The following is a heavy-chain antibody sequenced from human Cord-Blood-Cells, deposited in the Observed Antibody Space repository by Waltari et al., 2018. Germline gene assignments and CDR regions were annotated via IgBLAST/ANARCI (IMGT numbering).Heavy chain of an antibody. CDR2: INPKRGGT. V-gene: IGHV1-2*02. J-gene: IGHJ4*02. Sequence: QVQLVQSGAEVKKPGASVKVSCKASGYTFTGYYMHWVRQAPGQGLEWMGWINPKRGGTNFAQKFQGRVPMTRDTSISTAYMELSRLRSDDTAVYYCARVVGGLGYFDYWGQGTLVTVSS. CDR3: ARVVGGLGYFDY. D-gene: IGHD2-2*01. CDR1: GYTFTGYY.